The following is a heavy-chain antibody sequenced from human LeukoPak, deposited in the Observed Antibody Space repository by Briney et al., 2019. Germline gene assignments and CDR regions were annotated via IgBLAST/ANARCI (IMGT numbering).Heavy chain of an antibody. D-gene: IGHD3-3*01. Sequence: ASVKVSCKASGYTFTSYDINWVRQATGQGLEWMGWMNPNSGNAGYAQKFQGRVTITRNTSISTAYMELSSLRSEDTALYYCARVDDFWSGSYYFDYWGQGTLVTVSS. CDR3: ARVDDFWSGSYYFDY. CDR2: MNPNSGNA. J-gene: IGHJ4*02. CDR1: GYTFTSYD. V-gene: IGHV1-8*03.